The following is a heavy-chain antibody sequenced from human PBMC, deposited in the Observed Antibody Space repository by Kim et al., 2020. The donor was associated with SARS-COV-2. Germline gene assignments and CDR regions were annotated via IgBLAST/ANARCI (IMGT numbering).Heavy chain of an antibody. CDR2: SSTI. J-gene: IGHJ4*02. CDR3: AKSRWLDY. D-gene: IGHD2-15*01. Sequence: SSTIYYADAGKGRFTISRDNAKNALYLQASSLGDEDTAIYYCAKSRWLDYWGQGTLVTVAS. V-gene: IGHV3-48*02.